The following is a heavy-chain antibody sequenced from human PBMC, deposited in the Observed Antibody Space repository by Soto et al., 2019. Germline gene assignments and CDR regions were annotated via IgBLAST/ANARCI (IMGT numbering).Heavy chain of an antibody. CDR2: IWFDGSRK. V-gene: IGHV3-33*01. Sequence: QVQLVESGGGVVQPGRSLRLSCAASGFSFSSYGMHWVRQAPGKGLEWLAVIWFDGSRKNHADSVKGRFTISRDNSKNTLYLQMNSLRAEDTAVYYCARSNYDFWSGYYYPYYWGQGTLVTVSS. D-gene: IGHD3-3*01. CDR1: GFSFSSYG. J-gene: IGHJ4*02. CDR3: ARSNYDFWSGYYYPYY.